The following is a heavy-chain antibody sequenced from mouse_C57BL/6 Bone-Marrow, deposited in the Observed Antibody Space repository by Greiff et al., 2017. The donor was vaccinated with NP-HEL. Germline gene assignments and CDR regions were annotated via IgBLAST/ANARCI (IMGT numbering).Heavy chain of an antibody. CDR2: ISNGGGST. CDR3: ARHDYYGSSYGWYFDV. J-gene: IGHJ1*03. Sequence: VQLKQSGGGLVQPGGSLKLSCAASGFTFSDYYMYWVRQTPEKRLEWVAYISNGGGSTYYPDTVKGRFTISRDNAKNTLYLQMSRLKSEDTAMYYCARHDYYGSSYGWYFDVWGTGTTVTVSS. D-gene: IGHD1-1*01. CDR1: GFTFSDYY. V-gene: IGHV5-12*01.